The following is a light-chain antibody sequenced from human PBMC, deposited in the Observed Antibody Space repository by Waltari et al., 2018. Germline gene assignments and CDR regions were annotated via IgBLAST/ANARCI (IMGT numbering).Light chain of an antibody. Sequence: EVVLTQSPGTLSLSPGERATLSCRASERIGRALAWYQQKPGQAPRLLIYGASTRATGIPDRFSGSGSGTDFSLTISRLEPEDFEVYYCQHYVRLPVTFGQGTRVEI. V-gene: IGKV3-20*01. J-gene: IGKJ1*01. CDR1: ERIGRAL. CDR3: QHYVRLPVT. CDR2: GAS.